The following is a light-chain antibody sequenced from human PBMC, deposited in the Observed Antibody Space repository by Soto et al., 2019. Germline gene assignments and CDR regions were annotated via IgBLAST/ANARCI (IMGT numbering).Light chain of an antibody. V-gene: IGKV3-15*01. CDR1: QSVSSN. J-gene: IGKJ1*01. Sequence: EMVMTQSPVTLSVSPGERVTISCRASQSVSSNLAWYQQKPGQAPSLLIYGAFTRATGIPARFSGTGSGTEFTLTISSLQSEDFALYYCQQYNDWPLTFGQGTKVDI. CDR2: GAF. CDR3: QQYNDWPLT.